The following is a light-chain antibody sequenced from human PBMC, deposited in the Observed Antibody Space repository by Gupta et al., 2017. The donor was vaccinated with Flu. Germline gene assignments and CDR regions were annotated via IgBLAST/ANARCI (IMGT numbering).Light chain of an antibody. CDR3: MQARKSPCS. CDR1: QSLLHSNGYNY. CDR2: LGS. V-gene: IGKV2-28*01. J-gene: IGKJ2*04. Sequence: IVMTQSPLSLPVTPGEPASISCRSSQSLLHSNGYNYLDWYLQKPGQSPQLLIYLGSNRASGVPDRFSGSGSGTDFTLNISRVEAEDVGVYYCMQARKSPCSFGQGTKLEIK.